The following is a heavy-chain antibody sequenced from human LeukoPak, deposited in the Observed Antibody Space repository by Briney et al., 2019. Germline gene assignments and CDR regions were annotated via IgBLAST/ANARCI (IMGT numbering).Heavy chain of an antibody. J-gene: IGHJ4*02. Sequence: GGSLRLSCAASGFTLSSYWMSWVRQAPGKGLEWVANIKEDGSEKYYVDSVKGRFTISRDNAKNSLYLQMNSLRAKDTAVYYCARDFDCSDTTCYDVGLDYWGQGTLVTVSS. V-gene: IGHV3-7*01. D-gene: IGHD2-2*01. CDR1: GFTLSSYW. CDR2: IKEDGSEK. CDR3: ARDFDCSDTTCYDVGLDY.